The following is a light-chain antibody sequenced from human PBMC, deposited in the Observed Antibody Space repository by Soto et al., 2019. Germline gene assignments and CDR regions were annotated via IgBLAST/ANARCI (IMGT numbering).Light chain of an antibody. Sequence: EIVMTQSPATLSVSPGERATLSCRASQSVSSNLGWYQQKAGQAPRLLIYGASTRATGIPARFSGSGFGTEFILTISSLQSEDFAVYYCQQYNNWPPLTFGGGTKVEI. V-gene: IGKV3-15*01. J-gene: IGKJ4*01. CDR2: GAS. CDR3: QQYNNWPPLT. CDR1: QSVSSN.